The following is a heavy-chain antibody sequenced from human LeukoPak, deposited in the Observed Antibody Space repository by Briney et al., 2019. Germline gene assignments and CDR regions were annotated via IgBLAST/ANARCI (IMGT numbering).Heavy chain of an antibody. CDR3: ARDQDRGYDFSFDY. CDR2: INTNTGDP. J-gene: IGHJ4*02. Sequence: ASVKVSCKASGNIFTTYALNWVRQAPGQGLEWMGWINTNTGDPTYAQGFTGRFVFSLDTSVNTAYLQISSLKAEDTAVYYCARDQDRGYDFSFDYWGQGSLVTVSS. CDR1: GNIFTTYA. D-gene: IGHD5-12*01. V-gene: IGHV7-4-1*02.